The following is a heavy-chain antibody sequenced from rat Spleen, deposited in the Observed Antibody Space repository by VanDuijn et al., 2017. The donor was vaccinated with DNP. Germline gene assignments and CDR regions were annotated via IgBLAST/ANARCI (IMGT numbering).Heavy chain of an antibody. CDR3: ARWETTGPNRAFDY. D-gene: IGHD1-11*01. CDR1: FTDYV. J-gene: IGHJ2*01. Sequence: FTDYVMNWVKQSPGQGLEWIGWIDPAYGSTDYAEKFKKKATLTADTSSNTAYIQLSSLTYEDTATYFCARWETTGPNRAFDYWGQGVMVTVSS. V-gene: IGHV1-13*01. CDR2: IDPAYGST.